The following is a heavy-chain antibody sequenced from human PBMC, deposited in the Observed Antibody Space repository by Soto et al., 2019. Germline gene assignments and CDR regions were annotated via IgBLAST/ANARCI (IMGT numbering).Heavy chain of an antibody. J-gene: IGHJ4*02. CDR2: ISGRGGTA. CDR1: GFTFGSYA. D-gene: IGHD3-22*01. V-gene: IGHV3-23*01. CDR3: AKDFLMYYYDTSGYGYFDS. Sequence: GGSLRLSCAASGFTFGSYAMSWVRLAPGKGPEWVSSISGRGGTAYYADSVKGRFSISRDNSKNTLFLQMNSLRAGDTAVYYCAKDFLMYYYDTSGYGYFDSWGQGTLVTV.